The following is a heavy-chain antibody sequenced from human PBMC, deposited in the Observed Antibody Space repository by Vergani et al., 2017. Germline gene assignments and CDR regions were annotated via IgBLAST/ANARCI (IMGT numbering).Heavy chain of an antibody. Sequence: EVQLVESGGGLVKPGGSLRLSCAASGFTFSSYSMNWVRQAPGKGLEWVSSISSSSSYIYYADSVKGRFTISRDNAKNSLYLQMNSLRAEDTAVYYCARDGGSGWSPANAFDIWGQGTMVTVSS. CDR1: GFTFSSYS. V-gene: IGHV3-21*01. J-gene: IGHJ3*02. CDR2: ISSSSSYI. CDR3: ARDGGSGWSPANAFDI. D-gene: IGHD6-19*01.